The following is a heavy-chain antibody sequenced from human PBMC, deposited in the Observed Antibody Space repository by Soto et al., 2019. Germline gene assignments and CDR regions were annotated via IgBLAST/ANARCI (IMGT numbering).Heavy chain of an antibody. J-gene: IGHJ4*02. V-gene: IGHV1-18*01. CDR1: GYTFTSYG. Sequence: ASVKVSCKASGYTFTSYGISWVRQAPGQGLEWMGWISAYNGNTNYAQKLQGRVTMTTDTSTSTAYMELRSLRSDDTAVYYCAREEGNYDILTGYYKYYFDYWGQGTLVTVSS. CDR2: ISAYNGNT. D-gene: IGHD3-9*01. CDR3: AREEGNYDILTGYYKYYFDY.